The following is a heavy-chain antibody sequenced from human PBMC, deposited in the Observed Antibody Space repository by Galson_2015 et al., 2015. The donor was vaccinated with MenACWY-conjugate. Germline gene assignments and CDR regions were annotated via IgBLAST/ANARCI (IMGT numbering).Heavy chain of an antibody. V-gene: IGHV7-4-1*02. J-gene: IGHJ3*02. CDR1: GYTFTSYA. CDR3: ARSSRLRLGELSLGADAFDI. D-gene: IGHD3-16*02. CDR2: INTNTGNP. Sequence: SVKVSCKASGYTFTSYAMNWVRQAPGQGLEWMGWINTNTGNPTYAQGFTGRFVFSLDTSVSTAYLQISSLKAEDTAVYYCARSSRLRLGELSLGADAFDIWGQGTMVTVSS.